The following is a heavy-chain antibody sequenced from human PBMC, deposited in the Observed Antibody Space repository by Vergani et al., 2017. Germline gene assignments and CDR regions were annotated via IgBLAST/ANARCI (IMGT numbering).Heavy chain of an antibody. CDR2: IDHTGRP. CDR3: ARVKTETNGHLYYYYYMDG. D-gene: IGHD2-8*01. Sequence: QVQLQQWGGGLLKPSETLSLTCVVNGASFTSYHWSWIRHSPGEGLEWVGDIDHTGRPDYNPSLKSRLTMSVDKSRNQFSLTLNSVTATDTAIYFCARVKTETNGHLYYYYYMDGWGEGTAVTVS. V-gene: IGHV4-34*01. CDR1: GASFTSYH. J-gene: IGHJ6*03.